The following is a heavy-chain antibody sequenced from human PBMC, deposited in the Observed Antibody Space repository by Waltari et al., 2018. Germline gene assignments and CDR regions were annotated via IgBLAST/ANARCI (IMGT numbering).Heavy chain of an antibody. CDR3: TGGAVTGTDF. J-gene: IGHJ4*02. D-gene: IGHD6-13*01. Sequence: EVQVVESGGGLVQPGWSLKLSCATSGFTFRGSTIHWVRQTSGKGLEWIGRIRSKPNNYATRYTASVEGRFTISRDDSENTAYLQMSSLMTEDTAVYYCTGGAVTGTDFWGQGTLVTVSS. V-gene: IGHV3-73*01. CDR1: GFTFRGST. CDR2: IRSKPNNYAT.